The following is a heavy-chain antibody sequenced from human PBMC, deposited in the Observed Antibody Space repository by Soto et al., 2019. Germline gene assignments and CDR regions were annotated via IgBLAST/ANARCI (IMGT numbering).Heavy chain of an antibody. CDR3: ARDTAAAGRRIWNYYYGMDV. Sequence: QVQLVQSGAEVKKPGSSVKVSCKASGGTFSSYAISWVRQAPGQGLEWMGGIIPIFGTANYAQKFQGRVTITADESTSTAYMELSSLRSEDTAVYSCARDTAAAGRRIWNYYYGMDVWGQGTTVTVSS. V-gene: IGHV1-69*01. D-gene: IGHD6-13*01. CDR2: IIPIFGTA. CDR1: GGTFSSYA. J-gene: IGHJ6*02.